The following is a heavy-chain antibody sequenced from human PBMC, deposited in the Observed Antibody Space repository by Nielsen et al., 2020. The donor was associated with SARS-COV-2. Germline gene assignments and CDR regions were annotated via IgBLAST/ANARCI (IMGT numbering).Heavy chain of an antibody. V-gene: IGHV1-18*01. D-gene: IGHD2-2*01. Sequence: VSVKVSCKASGYTFTSYGISWVRQAPGQGLEWMGWISAYNGNTNYAQKLQGRVTMTTDTSTSTAYMELRSLRSDDTAVYYCASGGVVPAAMGDHGVVATKGYYGMDVWGQGTTVTVSS. CDR1: GYTFTSYG. CDR2: ISAYNGNT. J-gene: IGHJ6*02. CDR3: ASGGVVPAAMGDHGVVATKGYYGMDV.